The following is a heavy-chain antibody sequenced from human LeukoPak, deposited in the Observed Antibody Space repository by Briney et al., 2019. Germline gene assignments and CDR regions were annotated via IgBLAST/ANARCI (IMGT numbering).Heavy chain of an antibody. D-gene: IGHD2-2*02. V-gene: IGHV1-69*05. CDR2: IIPIFGTA. CDR1: GGPFSSYA. Sequence: EASVKVSCKASGGPFSSYAFSWVRQAPGQGLEWMGGIIPIFGTANYAQKFQGRVTITTDESTSTAYMELSSLRSEDTAVYYCARVPSIVVVPAAIRGEGAFDIWGQGTMVTVSS. J-gene: IGHJ3*02. CDR3: ARVPSIVVVPAAIRGEGAFDI.